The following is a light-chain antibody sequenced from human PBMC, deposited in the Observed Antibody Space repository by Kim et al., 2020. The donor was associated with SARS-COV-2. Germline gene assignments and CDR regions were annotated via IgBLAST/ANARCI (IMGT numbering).Light chain of an antibody. CDR1: SGSIASNY. Sequence: KTVTLSGPRSSGSIASNYVQWYQQRPGSAPTTVIYEDNQRPSGVPDRFSGSIDSSSNSASLTISGLKTEDEADYYCQSYDSSNQGVFGGGTQLTVL. CDR2: EDN. CDR3: QSYDSSNQGV. V-gene: IGLV6-57*03. J-gene: IGLJ3*02.